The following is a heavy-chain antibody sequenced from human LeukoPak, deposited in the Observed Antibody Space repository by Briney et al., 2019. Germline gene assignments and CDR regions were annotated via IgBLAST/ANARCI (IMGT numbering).Heavy chain of an antibody. D-gene: IGHD1-26*01. V-gene: IGHV3-23*01. CDR2: ISGSGGST. CDR1: GFTFSSYA. CDR3: ARDSGSYFGGFDY. Sequence: PGGSLRLSCAASGFTFSSYAMSWVRQAPGKGLEWVSAISGSGGSTYYADSVKGRFTISRDNSKNTLHLQMNSLRAEDTAVYYCARDSGSYFGGFDYWGQGTLVTVSS. J-gene: IGHJ4*02.